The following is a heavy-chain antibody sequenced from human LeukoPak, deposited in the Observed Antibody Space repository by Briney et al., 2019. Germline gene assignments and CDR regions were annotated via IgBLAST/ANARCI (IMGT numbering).Heavy chain of an antibody. V-gene: IGHV1-69*04. CDR3: WREGVVVVPAAMRDAFDI. D-gene: IGHD2-2*01. J-gene: IGHJ3*02. CDR2: IIPILGIA. Sequence: SSVKVSCKASGGTFISYAISWVRQAPGQGLEWMGRIIPILGIATYAQKFQGRVTITAEKSTSTAYMELSSLRSEDTAVNYCWREGVVVVPAAMRDAFDIWGQGTMVTVSS. CDR1: GGTFISYA.